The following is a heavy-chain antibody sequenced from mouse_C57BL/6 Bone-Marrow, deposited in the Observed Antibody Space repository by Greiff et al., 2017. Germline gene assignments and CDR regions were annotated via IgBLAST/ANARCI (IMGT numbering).Heavy chain of an antibody. CDR2: IYPGDGDT. CDR3: ASESSGYFYWYFDV. V-gene: IGHV1-80*01. Sequence: VQLQQSGAELVKPGASVKISCKASGYAFSSYWMNWVKQRPGKGLEWIGQIYPGDGDTNYNGKFKGKATLTADKSSSTAYMQLSSLTSEDSAVYFGASESSGYFYWYFDVWGTGTTVTVSS. CDR1: GYAFSSYW. D-gene: IGHD1-1*01. J-gene: IGHJ1*03.